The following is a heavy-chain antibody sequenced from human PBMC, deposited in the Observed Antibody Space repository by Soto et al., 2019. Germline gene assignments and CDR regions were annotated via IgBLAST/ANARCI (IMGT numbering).Heavy chain of an antibody. V-gene: IGHV4-31*03. D-gene: IGHD5-18*01. Sequence: QVQLQESGPGLVKPSQTLSLTCTVSGGSINSGGYCWSWIRQHPGKGLDWIGCISYGGSTSYNPSLRSRVTISVDTSKNQFSLKLTSVPAADTAVSYCARGILVWGQGALITVSS. CDR3: ARGILV. CDR1: GGSINSGGYC. J-gene: IGHJ4*02. CDR2: ISYGGST.